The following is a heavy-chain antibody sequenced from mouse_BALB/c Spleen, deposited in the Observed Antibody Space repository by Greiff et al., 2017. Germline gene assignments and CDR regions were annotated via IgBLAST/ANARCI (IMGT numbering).Heavy chain of an antibody. CDR1: GFTFSSFG. J-gene: IGHJ2*01. CDR3: ARSGGYFYYFDY. Sequence: DVQLVESGGGLVQPGGSRKLSCAASGFTFSSFGMHWVRQAPEKGLEWVAYISSGSSTIYYADTVKGRFTISRDNPKNTLFLQMTSLRSEDTAMYYCARSGGYFYYFDYWGQGTTLTVSS. D-gene: IGHD2-3*01. CDR2: ISSGSSTI. V-gene: IGHV5-17*02.